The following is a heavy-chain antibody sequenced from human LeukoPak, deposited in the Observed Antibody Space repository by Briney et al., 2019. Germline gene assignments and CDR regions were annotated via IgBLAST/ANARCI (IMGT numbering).Heavy chain of an antibody. Sequence: MTGGSLRLSCAASGFTFSSYNMNWVRQAPGKGLEWVSSISSSISIYYADSVKGRFTISRDNSKNSLYLQMNSLRAEDTAMYYCAGDQKHVGATGNKALDYWGQGTLVTVSS. J-gene: IGHJ4*02. D-gene: IGHD1-26*01. V-gene: IGHV3-21*01. CDR3: AGDQKHVGATGNKALDY. CDR2: ISSSISI. CDR1: GFTFSSYN.